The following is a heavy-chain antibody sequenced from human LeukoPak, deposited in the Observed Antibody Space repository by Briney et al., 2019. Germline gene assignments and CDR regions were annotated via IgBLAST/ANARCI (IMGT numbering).Heavy chain of an antibody. CDR1: GFTFSSYS. Sequence: GESLRLSCAASGFTFSSYSMNWVRQAPGKGLEWVSSISSSSSYIYYADSVKGRFTISRDNAKNSLYLQMNSLRAEDTAVYYCAGDGAAAGNDAFDIWGQGTMVTVSS. V-gene: IGHV3-21*01. CDR3: AGDGAAAGNDAFDI. D-gene: IGHD6-13*01. CDR2: ISSSSSYI. J-gene: IGHJ3*02.